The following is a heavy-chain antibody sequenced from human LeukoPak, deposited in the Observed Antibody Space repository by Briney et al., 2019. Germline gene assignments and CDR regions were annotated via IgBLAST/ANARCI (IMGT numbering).Heavy chain of an antibody. J-gene: IGHJ3*02. D-gene: IGHD7-27*01. Sequence: GASVKVSCKASGYTFTVYYLHWVRQAPGQGLEWMGWINPNSGGSNYAQKFQGRVTMTRDTSISTAYMELSRLRSDDTAVYNCARDAIWGSLRGAFDIWGQGTIVTVSS. CDR2: INPNSGGS. CDR1: GYTFTVYY. V-gene: IGHV1-2*02. CDR3: ARDAIWGSLRGAFDI.